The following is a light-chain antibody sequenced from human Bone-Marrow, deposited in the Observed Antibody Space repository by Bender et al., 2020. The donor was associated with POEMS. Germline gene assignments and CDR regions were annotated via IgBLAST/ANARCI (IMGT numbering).Light chain of an antibody. Sequence: YTLTQPPSVSVAPGQTATISCGGDNIGSKNVHWYQQKPGQSPALVIYHDSKRPSGIPERFSGSNSGNTATLTISGTQAMDEADYYCQAWDSGTVVFGGGTRLTVL. CDR3: QAWDSGTVV. CDR2: HDS. CDR1: NIGSKN. V-gene: IGLV3-1*01. J-gene: IGLJ2*01.